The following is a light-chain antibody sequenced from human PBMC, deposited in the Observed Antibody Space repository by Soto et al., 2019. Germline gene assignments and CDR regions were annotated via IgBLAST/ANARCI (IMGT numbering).Light chain of an antibody. Sequence: QSALTQAASVSASPGQSSTISCTGTDSDVGSHNLVSWYQLHPGKAPKLMIYEVTKRPSGVTNRFSGSKSGNTASLTIAGLQAEDEADYYCCSYAVSNTYLFGNGTKVTVL. J-gene: IGLJ1*01. CDR2: EVT. CDR1: DSDVGSHNL. V-gene: IGLV2-23*02. CDR3: CSYAVSNTYL.